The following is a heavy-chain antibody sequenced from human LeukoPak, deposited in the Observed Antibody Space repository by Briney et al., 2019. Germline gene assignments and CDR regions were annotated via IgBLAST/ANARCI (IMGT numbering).Heavy chain of an antibody. CDR1: GYSISSGYY. Sequence: SENLSLTCAVSGYSISSGYYWGWIRQPRGKGLEWIGIIYHSGSTYYNPSLKSRVTIAVDTSKNQFSLKLSSVTAAETAVYYCASLRRDFWSGYLNWFDPWGQGTLVTVSS. CDR2: IYHSGST. CDR3: ASLRRDFWSGYLNWFDP. J-gene: IGHJ5*02. D-gene: IGHD3-3*01. V-gene: IGHV4-38-2*01.